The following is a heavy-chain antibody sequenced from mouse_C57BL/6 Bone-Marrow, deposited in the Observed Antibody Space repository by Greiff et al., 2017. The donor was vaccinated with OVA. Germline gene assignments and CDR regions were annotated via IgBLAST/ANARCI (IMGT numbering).Heavy chain of an antibody. D-gene: IGHD2-5*01. J-gene: IGHJ2*01. CDR2: ISYDGSN. CDR3: ARVHYRNYGGFYFDY. Sequence: EVQLKESGPGLVKPSQSLSLTCSVTGYSITSGYYWNWIRQFPGNKLEWMGYISYDGSNNYNPSLKNRISITLDTSKNQFFLKLNSVTTEDTATYYVARVHYRNYGGFYFDYWGQGTTLTVSS. V-gene: IGHV3-6*01. CDR1: GYSITSGYY.